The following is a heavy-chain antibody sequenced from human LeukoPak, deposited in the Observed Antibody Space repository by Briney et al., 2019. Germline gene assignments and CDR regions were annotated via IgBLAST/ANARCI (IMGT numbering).Heavy chain of an antibody. D-gene: IGHD3-10*01. CDR3: ASLLWFGELERRENWFDP. Sequence: SGTLSLTCAASGGSISSSNWWSWVRQPPGKGLEWIGEIYHGGSTNYNPSLKSRVTISVDKSKNQFSLKLSSVTAADTAVYYCASLLWFGELERRENWFDPWGQGTLVTVSS. CDR2: IYHGGST. J-gene: IGHJ5*02. CDR1: GGSISSSNW. V-gene: IGHV4-4*02.